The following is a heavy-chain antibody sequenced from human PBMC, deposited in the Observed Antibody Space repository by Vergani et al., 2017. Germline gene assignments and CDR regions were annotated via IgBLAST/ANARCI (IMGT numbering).Heavy chain of an antibody. D-gene: IGHD3-22*01. J-gene: IGHJ5*02. CDR2: IDPSDSYT. V-gene: IGHV5-10-1*03. CDR3: ARVGWSYYDSSGYYYAPGGWFDP. CDR1: GYSFTSYW. Sequence: EVQLVQSGAEVKKPGESLRISCKGSGYSFTSYWISWERQMPGKGLEWMGRIDPSDSYTNYSPSFQGHVTISADKSISTAYLQWSSLKASDTAMYYCARVGWSYYDSSGYYYAPGGWFDPWGQGTLVTVSS.